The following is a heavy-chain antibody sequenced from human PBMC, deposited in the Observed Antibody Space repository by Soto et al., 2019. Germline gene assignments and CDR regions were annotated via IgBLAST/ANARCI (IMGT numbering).Heavy chain of an antibody. CDR1: GGTFSSYA. CDR2: IIPIFGTA. CDR3: ASDSSSEDYYYYGMDV. J-gene: IGHJ6*02. D-gene: IGHD6-6*01. V-gene: IGHV1-69*13. Sequence: GASVKVSCKASGGTFSSYAISWVRQAPGQGLEWMGGIIPIFGTANYAQKFQGRVTITADESTSTAYMELSSLRSEDTAVYYCASDSSSEDYYYYGMDVWGQGTTVTVSS.